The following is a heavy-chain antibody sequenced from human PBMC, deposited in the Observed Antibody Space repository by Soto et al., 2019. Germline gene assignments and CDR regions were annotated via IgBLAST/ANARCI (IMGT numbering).Heavy chain of an antibody. Sequence: QVQLVESGGDVVQPGRSLRLSCAASGSTFSSYDIHWVRQAPGKGLEWVAHISPYGNNAYYAESVKGRFTISRDNARNTVYLQVNSLRPEDTAVYTFVRGPSQGAFDIWGQGTLVTVSS. CDR1: GSTFSSYD. CDR3: VRGPSQGAFDI. V-gene: IGHV3-30-3*01. CDR2: ISPYGNNA. J-gene: IGHJ3*02.